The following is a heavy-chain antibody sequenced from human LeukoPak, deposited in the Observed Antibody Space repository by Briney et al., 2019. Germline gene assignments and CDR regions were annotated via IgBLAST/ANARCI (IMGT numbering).Heavy chain of an antibody. Sequence: ASVKVSCKASGGTFSSYAISWVRQAPGQGLEWMGGIIPIFGTANYAQKFQGRATITTDESTSTAYMELSSLRSEDTAVYYCARTPGTYGDYDPDYWGQGTLVTVSS. CDR3: ARTPGTYGDYDPDY. CDR1: GGTFSSYA. D-gene: IGHD4-17*01. J-gene: IGHJ4*02. CDR2: IIPIFGTA. V-gene: IGHV1-69*05.